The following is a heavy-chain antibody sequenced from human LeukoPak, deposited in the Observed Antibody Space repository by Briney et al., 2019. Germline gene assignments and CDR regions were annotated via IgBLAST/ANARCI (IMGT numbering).Heavy chain of an antibody. J-gene: IGHJ6*02. CDR3: ARPRSSGWPYYYYGMDV. Sequence: SETLSLTCTVSGGSISSSSYYWGWIRQPPGKGLEWIGSIYYSGSTYYNPSLKSRVTISVDTSKNQFSLKLSSVTAADTAAYYCARPRSSGWPYYYYGMDVWGQGTTVTVSS. CDR1: GGSISSSSYY. CDR2: IYYSGST. D-gene: IGHD6-19*01. V-gene: IGHV4-39*01.